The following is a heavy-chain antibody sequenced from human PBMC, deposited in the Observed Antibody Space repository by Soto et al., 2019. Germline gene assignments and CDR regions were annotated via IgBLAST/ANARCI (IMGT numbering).Heavy chain of an antibody. V-gene: IGHV3-23*01. CDR3: GNGLENHYNYDY. CDR1: GFTFSNHV. J-gene: IGHJ4*02. Sequence: PGGSLRLSCAASGFTFSNHVMSWFRQAPGKGPEWVSSINSRGDNTYYAGSVRGRFTISRDNSKSTLYLQMNSLRAEDTAVYYCGNGLENHYNYDYWGQGTLVTVSS. D-gene: IGHD3-16*01. CDR2: INSRGDNT.